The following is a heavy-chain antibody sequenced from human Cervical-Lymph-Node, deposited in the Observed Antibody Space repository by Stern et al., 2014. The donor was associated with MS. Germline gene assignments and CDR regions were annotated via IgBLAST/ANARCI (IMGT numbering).Heavy chain of an antibody. CDR2: VYYSGTT. J-gene: IGHJ4*02. CDR1: GDSISSYY. CDR3: ARLSTVVDY. V-gene: IGHV4-59*08. Sequence: QVQLVQSGPGLVKPSETLSLTCTVSGDSISSYYWSWIRQPPGKGLEWIGHVYYSGTTYYNTSLTGRVPISVDTSKKHFSLKLNSVTAADTAVYYCARLSTVVDYWGQGTLVTVSS. D-gene: IGHD4-23*01.